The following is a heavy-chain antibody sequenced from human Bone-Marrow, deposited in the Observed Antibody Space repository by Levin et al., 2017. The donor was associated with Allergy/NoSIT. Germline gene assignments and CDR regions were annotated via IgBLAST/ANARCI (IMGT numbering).Heavy chain of an antibody. CDR1: GGSISLGDYY. CDR3: ARWDDDGDSISNSFDP. Sequence: PSETLSLTCTVSGGSISLGDYYWSWIRQPPGTGLEWIGYIYYSGSTYYNPSLESRVTISVDTSKNQFSLYLSSVTAADTAVYYCARWDDDGDSISNSFDPWGQGTLVTVSS. J-gene: IGHJ5*02. CDR2: IYYSGST. V-gene: IGHV4-30-4*01. D-gene: IGHD1-1*01.